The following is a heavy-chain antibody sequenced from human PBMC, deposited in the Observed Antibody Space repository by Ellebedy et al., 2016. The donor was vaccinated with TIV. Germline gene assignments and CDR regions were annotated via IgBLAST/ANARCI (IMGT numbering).Heavy chain of an antibody. D-gene: IGHD3-16*01. J-gene: IGHJ4*02. V-gene: IGHV3-30*03. CDR2: ISNDGRSK. CDR3: APGGTNKVKKGFAY. Sequence: PGGSLRLSCVASGFTFSDYGMHWVRKAPGKGLEWVANISNDGRSKKHSDSVRGRFTISRDNSKSTLYLQMDSLRADDTAVYYCAPGGTNKVKKGFAYWGQGTLVTVSS. CDR1: GFTFSDYG.